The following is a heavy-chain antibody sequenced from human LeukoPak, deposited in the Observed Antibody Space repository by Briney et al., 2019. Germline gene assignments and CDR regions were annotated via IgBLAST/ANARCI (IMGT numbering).Heavy chain of an antibody. CDR2: ISSSSSYI. Sequence: GGSLRLSCAASGFTFSSYNMNWVRQAPGKGLEWVSSISSSSSYIYYADSVKGRFTISRDNAKNSLYLQMNSLRAEDTAVYYCARPYHVVGATLFDYWGQGTLVTVSS. CDR1: GFTFSSYN. V-gene: IGHV3-21*01. D-gene: IGHD1-26*01. J-gene: IGHJ4*02. CDR3: ARPYHVVGATLFDY.